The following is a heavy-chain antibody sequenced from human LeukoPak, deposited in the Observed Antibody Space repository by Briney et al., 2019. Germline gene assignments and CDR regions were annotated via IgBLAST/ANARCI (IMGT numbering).Heavy chain of an antibody. CDR3: AKSRSGSANWALQIFDN. CDR2: ITGSGSST. J-gene: IGHJ4*02. V-gene: IGHV3-23*01. CDR1: GFTFNTYG. Sequence: GGSLRLSCVASGFTFNTYGMSWVRQAPGKGLEWVSAITGSGSSTEYADSVKGRFTISRDNSKNTLYLQMNSLRAEDTAVYYCAKSRSGSANWALQIFDNWGQGTLVTVSS. D-gene: IGHD1-1*01.